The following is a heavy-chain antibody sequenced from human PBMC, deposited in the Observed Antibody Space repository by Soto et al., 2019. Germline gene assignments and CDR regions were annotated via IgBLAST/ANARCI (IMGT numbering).Heavy chain of an antibody. V-gene: IGHV3-23*01. CDR1: GFTFSSYA. J-gene: IGHJ4*02. Sequence: EVQLLESGGGLVQPGGSLRLSCAASGFTFSSYAMNWVRQAPGKGLEWVSIISGDGGTTSYADSVKGRFTISRDNSKNTLYPKTNSLRAEDTAVYYCAKKRVLVPAMYHFDYWGQGTLVTVSS. D-gene: IGHD2-2*01. CDR2: ISGDGGTT. CDR3: AKKRVLVPAMYHFDY.